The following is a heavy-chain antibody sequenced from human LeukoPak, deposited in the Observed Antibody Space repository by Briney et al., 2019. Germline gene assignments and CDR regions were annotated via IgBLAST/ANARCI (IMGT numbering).Heavy chain of an antibody. CDR1: GFTFSSYA. J-gene: IGHJ4*02. CDR2: ISGSGGST. D-gene: IGHD3-22*01. Sequence: GGPLRLSCAASGFTFSSYAMSWVRQAPGKGLEWVSAISGSGGSTYYADSVKGRFTIPRDNSKNTLYLQMNSLRAEDTAVYYCAKDDSYDSSGYHDPFGDYWGQGTLVTVSS. V-gene: IGHV3-23*01. CDR3: AKDDSYDSSGYHDPFGDY.